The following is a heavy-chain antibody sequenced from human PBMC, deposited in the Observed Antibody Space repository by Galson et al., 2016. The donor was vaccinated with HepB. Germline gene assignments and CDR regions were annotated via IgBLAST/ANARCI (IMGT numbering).Heavy chain of an antibody. J-gene: IGHJ4*02. Sequence: SLRLSCAASGFTFKNFGMTWVRQAPGKGLEWVSTISGRCGHIGYADSVQGRFTISRDNSKNTLSLQMNSLRAEDTATYYCAIDPSHWIENPFALWGQGTLVTVSS. V-gene: IGHV3-23*01. D-gene: IGHD2-2*03. CDR3: AIDPSHWIENPFAL. CDR2: ISGRCGHI. CDR1: GFTFKNFG.